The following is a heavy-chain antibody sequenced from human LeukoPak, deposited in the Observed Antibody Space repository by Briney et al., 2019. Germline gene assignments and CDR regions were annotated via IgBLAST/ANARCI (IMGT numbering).Heavy chain of an antibody. CDR3: ARDRAMADY. J-gene: IGHJ4*02. CDR1: GYTFTSYP. D-gene: IGHD5-18*01. Sequence: ASVNVSCKASGYTFTSYPIHWVRQAPGRRLEWMGWINTGNGNTKYSQKFEGRVTVTRDTSATAAYMELSSLRSEDTAVYYCARDRAMADYWGQGTLVTVSS. V-gene: IGHV1-3*04. CDR2: INTGNGNT.